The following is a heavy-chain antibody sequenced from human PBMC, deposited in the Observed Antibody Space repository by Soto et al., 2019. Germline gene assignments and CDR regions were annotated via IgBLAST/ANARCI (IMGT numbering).Heavy chain of an antibody. J-gene: IGHJ4*02. V-gene: IGHV1-69*13. CDR2: IIPIFGTA. CDR1: GGTFSSYA. CDR3: ASSYYYDSSGYYYFDY. Sequence: SVKVSCKASGGTFSSYAISWVRQAPGQGLEWMGGIIPIFGTANYAQKFQGRVTITADESTSTAYMELSSLRSEDTAVYYCASSYYYDSSGYYYFDYWGQGTLVTVS. D-gene: IGHD3-22*01.